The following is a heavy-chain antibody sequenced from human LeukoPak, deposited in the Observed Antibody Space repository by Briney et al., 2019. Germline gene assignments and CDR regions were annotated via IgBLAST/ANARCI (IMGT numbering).Heavy chain of an antibody. CDR1: GGSIRSYY. V-gene: IGHV4-59*08. D-gene: IGHD3-9*01. CDR2: IYYSGST. CDR3: ARGSYDILTGFVFDI. Sequence: SETLSLTCTVSGGSIRSYYWSWMWQPPGKGLEWIGYIYYSGSTNYNPSLKSRVTISVDTSKNQFSLKLSSVTAADTAVYYCARGSYDILTGFVFDIWAKGQWSPSLQ. J-gene: IGHJ3*02.